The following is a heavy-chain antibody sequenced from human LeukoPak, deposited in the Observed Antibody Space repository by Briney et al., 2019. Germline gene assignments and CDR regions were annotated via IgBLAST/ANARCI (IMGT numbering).Heavy chain of an antibody. J-gene: IGHJ4*02. CDR1: GGSISSSSYY. CDR3: ARGIMITFGGVIPPAY. Sequence: PSETLSLTCTVSGGSISSSSYYWGWIRQPPGKGLEWIGSIYYSGSTYYNPSLKSRVTISVDTSKNQFSLKLSSVTAADTAVYYCARGIMITFGGVIPPAYWGQGTLVTVSS. D-gene: IGHD3-16*02. V-gene: IGHV4-39*01. CDR2: IYYSGST.